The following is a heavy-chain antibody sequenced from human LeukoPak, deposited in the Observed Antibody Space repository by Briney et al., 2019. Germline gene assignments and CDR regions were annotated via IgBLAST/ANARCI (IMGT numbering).Heavy chain of an antibody. CDR1: GFDLSPYT. CDR2: ISPDGRTT. V-gene: IGHV3-74*01. CDR3: VGGTSADY. Sequence: GGSLRLFCSASGFDLSPYTMNWVRQAPGKGLVWVSRISPDGRTTAYADSVKGRFTVSRDNAKNTLFLQMNSLRPEDTSLYYCVGGTSADYWGQGTLVTVSS. D-gene: IGHD4-23*01. J-gene: IGHJ4*02.